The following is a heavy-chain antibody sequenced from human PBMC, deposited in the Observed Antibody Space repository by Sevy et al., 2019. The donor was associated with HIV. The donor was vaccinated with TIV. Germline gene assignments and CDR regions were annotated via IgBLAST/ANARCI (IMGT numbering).Heavy chain of an antibody. CDR3: AKADRGRCSDTLCYWFDC. V-gene: IGHV3-23*01. CDR1: GFTFSTYA. J-gene: IGHJ4*02. Sequence: GGSLRLSCAASGFTFSTYAMSWVRQAPGKGLEWVSAISGADPGTYYAGSVKGRVTISRDNSKNTLYLQMNTLRAEDTAIYYCAKADRGRCSDTLCYWFDCWGQGTLVTVSS. CDR2: ISGADPGT. D-gene: IGHD2-15*01.